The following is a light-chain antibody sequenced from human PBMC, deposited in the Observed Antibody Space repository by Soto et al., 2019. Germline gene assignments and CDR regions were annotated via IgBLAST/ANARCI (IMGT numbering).Light chain of an antibody. V-gene: IGLV2-8*01. Sequence: QSALTQPPSASGSPGQSVTISCTGTSSDVGGYNFVSWYQQHPGKAPKLMIYEVSERPSGVPDRFSGSKSGNTASLTVSGFQAEDEADYCCSSYAGSNIVVFGGGTKLTVL. CDR1: SSDVGGYNF. J-gene: IGLJ2*01. CDR2: EVS. CDR3: SSYAGSNIVV.